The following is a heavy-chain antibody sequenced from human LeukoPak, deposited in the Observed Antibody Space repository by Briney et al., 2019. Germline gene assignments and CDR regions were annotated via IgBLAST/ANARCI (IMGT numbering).Heavy chain of an antibody. Sequence: GGTLRLSCAASGFTFSSYAMHWVRQAPGKGLEWVAVISYDGSNKYYADSVKGRFTISRDNSKNTLYLQMNSLRAEDTAVYYCARDLYYYDSSGYFGYWGQGTLVTVSS. D-gene: IGHD3-22*01. CDR2: ISYDGSNK. J-gene: IGHJ4*02. CDR1: GFTFSSYA. V-gene: IGHV3-30-3*01. CDR3: ARDLYYYDSSGYFGY.